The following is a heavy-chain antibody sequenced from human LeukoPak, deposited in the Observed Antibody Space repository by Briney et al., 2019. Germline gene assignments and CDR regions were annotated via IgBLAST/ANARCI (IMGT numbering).Heavy chain of an antibody. D-gene: IGHD6-13*01. J-gene: IGHJ5*02. CDR1: GGSISADS. Sequence: KPSETLSLTCTVSGGSISADSWSWIRQPAGKGVEWIGHIYTSGSTYYNPSLKSRVTISVDTSKNQFSLKLSSVTAADTAVYYCARSGRAARLYSSSCLCWFDPWGQGTLVTVSS. CDR3: ARSGRAARLYSSSCLCWFDP. CDR2: IYTSGST. V-gene: IGHV4-4*07.